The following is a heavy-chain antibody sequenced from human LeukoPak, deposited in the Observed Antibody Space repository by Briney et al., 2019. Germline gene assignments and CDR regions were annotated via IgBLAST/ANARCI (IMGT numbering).Heavy chain of an antibody. CDR1: GGSISSYY. J-gene: IGHJ6*02. CDR2: IYYSGST. Sequence: SETLSLTCTVSGGSISSYYWSWIRQPPGKGLEWIGSIYYSGSTYYNPSLKSRVTISVDTSKNQFSLKLSSVTAADTAVYYCARIIVVVPAAIEYGYYYYGMDVWGQGTTVTVSS. D-gene: IGHD2-2*01. CDR3: ARIIVVVPAAIEYGYYYYGMDV. V-gene: IGHV4-59*05.